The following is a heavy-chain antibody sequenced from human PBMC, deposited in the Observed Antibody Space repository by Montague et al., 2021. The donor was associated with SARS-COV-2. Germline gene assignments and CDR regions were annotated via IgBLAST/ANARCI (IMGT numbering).Heavy chain of an antibody. Sequence: SLRLSCAASGFTFSNYAMTWVRQAPGKGLEWVSVINRSGSTTYYTDSVKGRFTISRDNSKNTPYLQMNSLRGEDTAVYYCATDPGAFDIWGQGTMVTVSS. CDR1: GFTFSNYA. CDR2: INRSGSTT. CDR3: ATDPGAFDI. V-gene: IGHV3-23*01. J-gene: IGHJ3*02.